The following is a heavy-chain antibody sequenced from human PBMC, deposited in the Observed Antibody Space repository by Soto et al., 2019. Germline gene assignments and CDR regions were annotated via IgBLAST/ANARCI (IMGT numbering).Heavy chain of an antibody. V-gene: IGHV4-34*01. CDR3: AMKLEASIRHVEWFSYKWFDP. Sequence: QVLPHQWGSGLLRPSETLSPTGTVNVAFLTGTAWSGIGRPPEKGRGGTGVITFRGVTNYHPSLKSRLSMSVDTSKNRISLNVSSVTAADTAFYFCAMKLEASIRHVEWFSYKWFDPWGPGTLVTVSS. D-gene: IGHD3-9*01. CDR1: VAFLTGTA. CDR2: ITFRGVT. J-gene: IGHJ5*02.